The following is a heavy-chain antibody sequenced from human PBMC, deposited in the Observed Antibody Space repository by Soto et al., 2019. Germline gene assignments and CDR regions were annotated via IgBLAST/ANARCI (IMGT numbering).Heavy chain of an antibody. Sequence: GGSLRLSCAASGFTFDYYAMHWVRQAPGKGLEWVSGISWNSGSIGYADSVKGRFTISRDNAKNSLYLQMNSLRAEDTALYYCAKDIHYDSSGYYELPPTNFDYWGQGTLVTVSS. V-gene: IGHV3-9*01. CDR3: AKDIHYDSSGYYELPPTNFDY. CDR1: GFTFDYYA. CDR2: ISWNSGSI. D-gene: IGHD3-22*01. J-gene: IGHJ4*02.